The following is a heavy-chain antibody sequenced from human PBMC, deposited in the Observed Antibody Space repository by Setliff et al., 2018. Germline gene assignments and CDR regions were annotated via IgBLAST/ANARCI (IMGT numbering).Heavy chain of an antibody. Sequence: SETLSLTCTVSGYSISSGYYWGWIRQPAGEGLEWIGRLHTSGTTVYNPSLKGRVTISADTSTNHFSLKLTSVTAADTAVYYCARESYYYYMDVWGKGTTVTVS. V-gene: IGHV4-38-2*02. CDR2: LHTSGTT. CDR3: ARESYYYYMDV. J-gene: IGHJ6*03. CDR1: GYSISSGYY.